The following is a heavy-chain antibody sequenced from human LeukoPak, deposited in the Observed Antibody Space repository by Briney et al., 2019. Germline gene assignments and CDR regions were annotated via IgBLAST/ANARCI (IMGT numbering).Heavy chain of an antibody. V-gene: IGHV3-7*01. CDR1: XXXXSXYX. J-gene: IGHJ4*02. CDR2: XXQDGSEK. Sequence: PGGSLRLSCAASXXXXSXYXMXWVRQXXXXXXEXXAXXXQDGSEKYYVDSVKGRFTISRDNAKNSLYLQMNSLRAEDTAVYYCARDTDSSGWYAAFDYWGQGTLVTVSS. D-gene: IGHD6-19*01. CDR3: ARDTDSSGWYAAFDY.